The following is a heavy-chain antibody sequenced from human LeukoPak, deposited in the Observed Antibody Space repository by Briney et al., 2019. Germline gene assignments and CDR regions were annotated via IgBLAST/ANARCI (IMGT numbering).Heavy chain of an antibody. J-gene: IGHJ5*02. Sequence: GGSLRLSCAASGFTFSTYGMTWVRQAPGKGLEWVSGISGSGGSTYYADSVKGRFTISRDNSKNTLYLQMNSLRAEDTAVYYCAKEYYGDYGNWFDPWGQGTLVTVSS. D-gene: IGHD4-17*01. CDR1: GFTFSTYG. CDR3: AKEYYGDYGNWFDP. V-gene: IGHV3-23*01. CDR2: ISGSGGST.